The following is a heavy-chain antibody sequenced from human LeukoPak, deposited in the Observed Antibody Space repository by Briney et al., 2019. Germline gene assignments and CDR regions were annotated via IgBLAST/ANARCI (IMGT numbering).Heavy chain of an antibody. Sequence: ASVKVSCKASGYTFRSYGFSWVRQAPGQGLEWMGWINPNSGDTNSAQKFQGRVTMTRDTSISTAYMGLSRLTSDDTAVYYCARDWRGSYFPDFWGQGTLVTVSS. D-gene: IGHD1-26*01. CDR2: INPNSGDT. V-gene: IGHV1-2*02. J-gene: IGHJ4*02. CDR1: GYTFRSYG. CDR3: ARDWRGSYFPDF.